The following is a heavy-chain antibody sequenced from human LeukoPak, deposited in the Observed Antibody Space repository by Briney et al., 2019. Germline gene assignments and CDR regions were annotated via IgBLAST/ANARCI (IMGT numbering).Heavy chain of an antibody. D-gene: IGHD6-19*01. V-gene: IGHV3-33*06. CDR3: AKEITRPNRAVAGLNY. CDR2: IWYDGSNK. Sequence: GRSLRLSCAASGFTFSSYGMHWVRQAPGKGLEWVAVIWYDGSNKYYAGSVKGRFTISRDNSKNTLYLQMNSLRPEDTAIYYCAKEITRPNRAVAGLNYWGQGTLVTVSS. CDR1: GFTFSSYG. J-gene: IGHJ4*02.